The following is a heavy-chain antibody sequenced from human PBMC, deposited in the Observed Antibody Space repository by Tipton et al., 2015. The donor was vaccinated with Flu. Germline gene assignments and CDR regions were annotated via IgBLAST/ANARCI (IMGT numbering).Heavy chain of an antibody. CDR1: GFTFSNFP. CDR2: ISRTSSFI. D-gene: IGHD6-19*01. CDR3: ARKMSQYSSAFDY. V-gene: IGHV3-21*01. Sequence: SLRLSCSTSGFTFSNFPVSWVRQAPGKGLEWVSSISRTSSFIHYADSVRGRFTISRDNAKNSLFLQMNSLRVEDTAIYYCARKMSQYSSAFDYWGQGTLVTVSS. J-gene: IGHJ4*02.